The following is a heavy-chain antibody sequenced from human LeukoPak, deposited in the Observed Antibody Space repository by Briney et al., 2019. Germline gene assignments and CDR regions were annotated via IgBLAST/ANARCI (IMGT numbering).Heavy chain of an antibody. CDR1: GGSFSGYY. CDR3: ARARYDYVWGSYRYTSVYFDY. J-gene: IGHJ4*02. D-gene: IGHD3-16*02. Sequence: SETLSLTCAVYGGSFSGYYWSWIRQPPGKGLEWIGEINHSGSTNYNPSLKSRVTISVDTSKNQFSLKLSSVTAADTAVYYCARARYDYVWGSYRYTSVYFDYWGQGTLVTVSS. V-gene: IGHV4-34*01. CDR2: INHSGST.